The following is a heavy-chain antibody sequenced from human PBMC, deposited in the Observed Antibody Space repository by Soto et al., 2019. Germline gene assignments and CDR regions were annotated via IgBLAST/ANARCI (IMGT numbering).Heavy chain of an antibody. CDR2: ISHGGRS. CDR3: SRYRTGGRRFAS. Sequence: PSETLSLPCSASGRAVSSGVCHWSLIRQHPGKGPGWVGYISHGGRSSYTYSLKSRVTLSKETCENQFSLNLSSVTPADTDVYYFSRYRTGGRRFASRGQGTLVPASS. J-gene: IGHJ4*02. D-gene: IGHD4-4*01. V-gene: IGHV4-61*08. CDR1: GRAVSSGVCH.